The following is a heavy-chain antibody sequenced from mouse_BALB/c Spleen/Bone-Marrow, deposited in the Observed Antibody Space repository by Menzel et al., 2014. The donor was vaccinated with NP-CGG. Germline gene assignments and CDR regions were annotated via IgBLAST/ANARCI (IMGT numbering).Heavy chain of an antibody. CDR2: IWRGGST. J-gene: IGHJ4*01. V-gene: IGHV2-5-1*01. D-gene: IGHD2-1*01. CDR3: AKNGGNYRAMDY. CDR1: GFSLTSYG. Sequence: VKLQESGPSLVQPSQSLSITCTVSGFSLTSYGVHWVRQSPGKGLEWLGVIWRGGSTDYNAAFMSRLSITKDNSKSQVFFKMNSLQADDTAIYYCAKNGGNYRAMDYWGQGTSVTVSS.